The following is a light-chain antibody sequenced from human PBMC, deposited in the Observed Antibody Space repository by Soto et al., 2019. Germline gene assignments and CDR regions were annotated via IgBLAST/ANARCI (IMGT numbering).Light chain of an antibody. CDR2: AAS. CDR1: QGTSNY. J-gene: IGKJ4*01. CDR3: QKYNSAPLT. Sequence: DIQVTQSPSSLSASVGDRVTITCRASQGTSNYLAWYQQKPGKVPKLLIYAASTLQSGVPSRLIGSRSGTDFILTISSLQPEDVATYYCQKYNSAPLTFGGGTKVEIK. V-gene: IGKV1-27*01.